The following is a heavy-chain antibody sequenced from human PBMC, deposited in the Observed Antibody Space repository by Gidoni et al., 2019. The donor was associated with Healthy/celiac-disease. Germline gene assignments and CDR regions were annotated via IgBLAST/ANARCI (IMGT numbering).Heavy chain of an antibody. CDR2: ISGSVGST. D-gene: IGHD3-22*01. V-gene: IGHV3-23*01. Sequence: EVQLLESGGGLVQPGGSLRLSCAASGFTFSSYAMSWVRQAPGKGLDWVSAISGSVGSTYYADSVKGRFTISRDNSKNTLYRQMNSLRAEDTAVYYCAKVEGSIVVITTPFDYWGQGTLVTVSS. CDR1: GFTFSSYA. J-gene: IGHJ4*02. CDR3: AKVEGSIVVITTPFDY.